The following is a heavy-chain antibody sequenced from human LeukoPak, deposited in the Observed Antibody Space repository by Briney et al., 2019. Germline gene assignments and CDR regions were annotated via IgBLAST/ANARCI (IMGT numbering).Heavy chain of an antibody. V-gene: IGHV4-59*01. Sequence: SETLSLTCTVSGGSISSYYWSWIRQPPGKGLEWIGYIYYSGSTNYNPSLKSRVTISVDTSKNQFSLKLSFVTAADTAVYYCARDKIAYDFWSGYPDLPAVWFDPWGQGTLVTVSS. J-gene: IGHJ5*02. CDR2: IYYSGST. CDR3: ARDKIAYDFWSGYPDLPAVWFDP. CDR1: GGSISSYY. D-gene: IGHD3-3*01.